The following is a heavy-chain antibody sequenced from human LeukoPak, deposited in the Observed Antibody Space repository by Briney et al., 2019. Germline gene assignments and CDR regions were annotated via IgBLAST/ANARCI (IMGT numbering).Heavy chain of an antibody. CDR3: ARCLGANTPPYNWFDP. J-gene: IGHJ5*02. Sequence: SETLSLTCAVSGYSISSGYYWGWIRQPPGKGLEWIGSIYHSGNTYYNPSLKSRVTISVDTSKNQFFLKVTSVTAADAAVYYCARCLGANTPPYNWFDPWGQGTLVTVSS. CDR2: IYHSGNT. CDR1: GYSISSGYY. D-gene: IGHD1-26*01. V-gene: IGHV4-38-2*01.